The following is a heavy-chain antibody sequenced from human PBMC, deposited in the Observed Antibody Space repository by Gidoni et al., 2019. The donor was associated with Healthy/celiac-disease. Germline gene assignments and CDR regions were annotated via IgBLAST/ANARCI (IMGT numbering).Heavy chain of an antibody. CDR3: AHRPRPVYYDSSGYSDAFDI. V-gene: IGHV2-5*01. CDR1: GFSLSTSGVG. Sequence: QITLKESGPTLVKPTQTLTLTCTFSGFSLSTSGVGVGWIRQPPGKALEWLALIYWNDDKRYSPSLKSRLTITKDTSKNQVVLTMTNMDPVDTATYYCAHRPRPVYYDSSGYSDAFDIWGQGTMVTVSS. D-gene: IGHD3-22*01. J-gene: IGHJ3*02. CDR2: IYWNDDK.